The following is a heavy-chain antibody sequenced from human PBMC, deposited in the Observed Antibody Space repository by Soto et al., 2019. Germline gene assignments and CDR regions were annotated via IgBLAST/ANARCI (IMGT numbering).Heavy chain of an antibody. J-gene: IGHJ6*02. Sequence: GESLKISCKGSGYSFTSYWIGWVRQMPGKGLEWMGIIYPGDSDTRYSPSFQGQVTISADKSISTAYLQWSSLKASDTAMYYCAGGGVRGVITRTRDYYGMNVWGQGTTVTVSS. CDR2: IYPGDSDT. V-gene: IGHV5-51*01. D-gene: IGHD3-10*01. CDR1: GYSFTSYW. CDR3: AGGGVRGVITRTRDYYGMNV.